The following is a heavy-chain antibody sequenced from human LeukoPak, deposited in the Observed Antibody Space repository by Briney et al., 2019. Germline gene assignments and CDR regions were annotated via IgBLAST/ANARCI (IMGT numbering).Heavy chain of an antibody. V-gene: IGHV4-59*11. CDR1: GGSFSSHY. CDR2: MRDSGGT. D-gene: IGHD5-18*01. CDR3: ATIKRGNIYGYFDF. J-gene: IGHJ4*02. Sequence: SETLSLTCTVSGGSFSSHYWSWIRQPPGKGLEWIAYMRDSGGTKHNPSLESRVTLSADTSKNQFSLRLSSVTAADTAVYYCATIKRGNIYGYFDFWGQGILVTVSS.